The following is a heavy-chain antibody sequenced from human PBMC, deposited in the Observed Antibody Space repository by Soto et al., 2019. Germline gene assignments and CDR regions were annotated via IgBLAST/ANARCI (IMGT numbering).Heavy chain of an antibody. D-gene: IGHD2-2*01. Sequence: QLLESGGGLVQPGGSLRLSCAASGFTFSNYAMTWVRQAPGKGLEWVSGISGSGGTTFYAGSVKGRFVISRDNSKNTLYLQVNSLRAEDTAVYYCALRYCSRTTCPPLNSYFYLDVWGKGTTVTVSS. V-gene: IGHV3-23*01. CDR3: ALRYCSRTTCPPLNSYFYLDV. J-gene: IGHJ6*04. CDR2: ISGSGGTT. CDR1: GFTFSNYA.